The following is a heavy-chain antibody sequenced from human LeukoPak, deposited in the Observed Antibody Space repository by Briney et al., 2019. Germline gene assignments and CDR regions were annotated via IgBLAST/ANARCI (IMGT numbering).Heavy chain of an antibody. D-gene: IGHD6-19*01. CDR3: ARGAVAGTLLRWFDP. V-gene: IGHV1-69*13. CDR1: GGTFSSYA. J-gene: IGHJ5*02. Sequence: SVKVSCKASGGTFSSYAISWVRQAPGQGLEWMGGIIPIFGTANYAQKFQGRVTITADESTSTAYMELSSLRSEDTAVYYCARGAVAGTLLRWFDPWGQGTLVTVSS. CDR2: IIPIFGTA.